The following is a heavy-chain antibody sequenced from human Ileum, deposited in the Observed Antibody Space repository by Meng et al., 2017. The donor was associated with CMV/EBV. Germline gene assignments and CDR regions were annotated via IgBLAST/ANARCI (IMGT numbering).Heavy chain of an antibody. D-gene: IGHD3-22*01. CDR2: IHYSGST. CDR3: ARASYYDSSYFDN. J-gene: IGHJ4*02. Sequence: QVQLQEPGPGLVKPSQTLSLTCPVSGASISSSDYYWSWIRQPPGKGLEWIGYIHYSGSTYYNPSLKSRVTISEDTSKNQFSLKLNSVTAADTAVYYCARASYYDSSYFDNWGQGTLVTVSS. CDR1: GASISSSDYY. V-gene: IGHV4-30-4*08.